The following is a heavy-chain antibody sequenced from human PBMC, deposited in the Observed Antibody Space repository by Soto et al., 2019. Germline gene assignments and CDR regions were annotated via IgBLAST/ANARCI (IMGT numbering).Heavy chain of an antibody. CDR2: IIPIFGTA. J-gene: IGHJ6*02. CDR3: ARSSGSSNTSDSYYYYGMDV. CDR1: GGTFSSYA. V-gene: IGHV1-69*13. D-gene: IGHD2-2*01. Sequence: ASVKVSCKASGGTFSSYAISWVRQAPGQGLEWMGGIIPIFGTANYAQTFQGRVTITADESTSTAYMELSSLRSEDTAVYYCARSSGSSNTSDSYYYYGMDVWGQGTTVSVSS.